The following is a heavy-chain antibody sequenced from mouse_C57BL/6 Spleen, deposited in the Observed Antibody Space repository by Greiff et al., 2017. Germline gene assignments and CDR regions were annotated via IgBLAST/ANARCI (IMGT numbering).Heavy chain of an antibody. CDR3: TRGNYLYAMDY. CDR1: GYTFTDYE. J-gene: IGHJ4*01. CDR2: IDPETGGT. Sequence: VKVVESGAELVRPGASVTLSCKASGYTFTDYEMHWVKQTPVHGLEWIGAIDPETGGTAYNQKFKGKAILTADKSSSTAYMELRSLTSEDSAVYYCTRGNYLYAMDYWGQGTSGTVSS. D-gene: IGHD5-5*01. V-gene: IGHV1-15*01.